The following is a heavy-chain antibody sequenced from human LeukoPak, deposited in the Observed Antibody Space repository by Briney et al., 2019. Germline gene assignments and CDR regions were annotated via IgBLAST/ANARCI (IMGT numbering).Heavy chain of an antibody. CDR1: GFTFSSYA. D-gene: IGHD3-16*01. J-gene: IGHJ4*02. Sequence: GGSLRLSCAASGFTFSSYAMSWVRQAPGKGLEWVSAISGSGGSTYYADSVKGRFTISRDNSKNTLYLQMNSLRAEDTAVYYCANRHLTFGGVLRQGPRGYWGQGTLVTVS. CDR3: ANRHLTFGGVLRQGPRGY. V-gene: IGHV3-23*01. CDR2: ISGSGGST.